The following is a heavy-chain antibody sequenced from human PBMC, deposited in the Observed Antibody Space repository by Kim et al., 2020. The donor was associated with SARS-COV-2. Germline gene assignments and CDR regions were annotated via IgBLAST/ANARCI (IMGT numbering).Heavy chain of an antibody. Sequence: GGSLRLSCAASGFTFSSYAMSWVRQAPGKGLEWVSAISGSGGSTYYADSVKGRFTISRDNSKNTLYLQMNSLRAEDTAVYYCAKLPQDSSGSRGYYYYGMDVWGQGTTVTVSS. CDR2: ISGSGGST. CDR1: GFTFSSYA. V-gene: IGHV3-23*01. CDR3: AKLPQDSSGSRGYYYYGMDV. D-gene: IGHD3-10*01. J-gene: IGHJ6*02.